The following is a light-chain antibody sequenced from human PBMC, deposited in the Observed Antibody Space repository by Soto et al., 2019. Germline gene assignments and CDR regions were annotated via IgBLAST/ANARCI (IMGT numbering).Light chain of an antibody. CDR1: QSVNRY. CDR2: DAS. CDR3: QQRSTWPIT. J-gene: IGKJ5*01. Sequence: EIVLTQSPATLSLSPGERATLSCRASQSVNRYLVWYQQKPGQAPRLLIYDASNSATGIPARFSGSGSGTDFTLAISSLEPEDFAVYYCQQRSTWPITFGQGTRLEIK. V-gene: IGKV3-11*01.